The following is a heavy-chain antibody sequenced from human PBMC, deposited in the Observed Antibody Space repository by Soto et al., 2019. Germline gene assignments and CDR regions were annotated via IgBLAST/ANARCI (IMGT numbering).Heavy chain of an antibody. V-gene: IGHV3-23*01. Sequence: PGGSLRLSCAASGFTFTNYAMSWVRQAPGKGLEWVSGITGDGSSTTYADSVKGRFTISRDNAKNTLYLQMTSLRSEDTAVYYCTRGRSGVHYGMDVWGQGTTVTVSS. CDR3: TRGRSGVHYGMDV. J-gene: IGHJ6*02. CDR2: ITGDGSST. CDR1: GFTFTNYA. D-gene: IGHD1-26*01.